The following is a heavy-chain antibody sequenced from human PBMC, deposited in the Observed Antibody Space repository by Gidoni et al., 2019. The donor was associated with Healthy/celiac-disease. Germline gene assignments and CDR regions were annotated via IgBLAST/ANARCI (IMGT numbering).Heavy chain of an antibody. J-gene: IGHJ6*03. CDR2: ISSSGSTI. Sequence: QVQLVESGGGLVKPGGPLRLPCAASGFTFSDYYMSWLRQAPGKGLEWVSYISSSGSTIYYADSVKGRFTIPRDNAKNSLYLQMNSLRAEDTAVYYCARTGYCSSTSCYVPESLDYYYMDVWGKGTTVTVSS. CDR1: GFTFSDYY. V-gene: IGHV3-11*01. D-gene: IGHD2-2*01. CDR3: ARTGYCSSTSCYVPESLDYYYMDV.